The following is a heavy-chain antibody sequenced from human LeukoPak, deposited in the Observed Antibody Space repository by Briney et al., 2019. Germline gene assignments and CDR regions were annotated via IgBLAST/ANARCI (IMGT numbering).Heavy chain of an antibody. J-gene: IGHJ3*02. CDR2: ISSNGGST. V-gene: IGHV3-64*01. D-gene: IGHD3-10*01. CDR1: GFTFSSYA. Sequence: GGSLRLSCAASGFTFSSYAMHWVRQAPGKGLEYASAISSNGGSTYYANSVKGRFTISRDNSKNTLYLQMGSLRAEDMAVYYCARLIWFGESVDAFDIWGQGTMVTVSS. CDR3: ARLIWFGESVDAFDI.